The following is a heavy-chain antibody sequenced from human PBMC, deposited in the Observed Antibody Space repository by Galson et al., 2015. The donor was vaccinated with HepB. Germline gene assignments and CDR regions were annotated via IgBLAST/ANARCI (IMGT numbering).Heavy chain of an antibody. CDR1: GFTFSSYA. CDR2: ISYDGSNK. D-gene: IGHD6-19*01. CDR3: ARQARAAGWNTQWLARSPRPENWFDP. J-gene: IGHJ5*02. Sequence: SLRLSCAASGFTFSSYAMHWVRQAPGKGLEWVAVISYDGSNKYYADSVKGRFTISRDNSKNTLYLQMNSLRAEDTAVYYCARQARAAGWNTQWLARSPRPENWFDPWGQGTLVTVSS. V-gene: IGHV3-30-3*01.